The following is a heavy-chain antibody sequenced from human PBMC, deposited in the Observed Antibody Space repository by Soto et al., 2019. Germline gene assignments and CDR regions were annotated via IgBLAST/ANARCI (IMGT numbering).Heavy chain of an antibody. CDR3: AKPPELCGGGCSSAIRYDMDV. J-gene: IGHJ6*02. CDR1: GYTFTSYG. CDR2: ISPYNGNT. Sequence: ASVKVPCKASGYTFTSYGISWVRQAPGQGLEWMGRISPYNGNTNNAQKLQGRVTMTTDTSTSTAHMESRSLRSDDPAVYFWAKPPELCGGGCSSAIRYDMDVWGQGTTVTVSS. V-gene: IGHV1-18*04. D-gene: IGHD2-21*02.